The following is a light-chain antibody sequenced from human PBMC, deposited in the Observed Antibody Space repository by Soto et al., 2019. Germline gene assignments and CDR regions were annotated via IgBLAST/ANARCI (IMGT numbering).Light chain of an antibody. J-gene: IGLJ3*02. Sequence: QSVLTQPPSVSGGPGQRVTISCTGSSSNIGAGYDVHWYQQLPGTAPKLLIYGNSNRPSGVPDRFSGSKSGTSASLAITGLQAEDEADYYCQSYDSSLSGRWVFGGGTKLTVL. CDR1: SSNIGAGYD. CDR2: GNS. V-gene: IGLV1-40*01. CDR3: QSYDSSLSGRWV.